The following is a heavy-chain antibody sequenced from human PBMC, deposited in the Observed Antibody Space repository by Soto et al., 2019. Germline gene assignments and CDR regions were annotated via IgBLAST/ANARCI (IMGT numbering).Heavy chain of an antibody. CDR1: GFTFSSSA. D-gene: IGHD3-10*01. CDR3: AKDRHYPRDYFHY. Sequence: GGSLRLSCAASGFTFSSSAISWVRQAPGKGLEWVSAVSANGQGIYYADSVRGRFTISRDNSKNTVFPHMDSLSAEDTAVYYCAKDRHYPRDYFHYWGQGTLVTVSS. J-gene: IGHJ4*02. CDR2: VSANGQGI. V-gene: IGHV3-23*01.